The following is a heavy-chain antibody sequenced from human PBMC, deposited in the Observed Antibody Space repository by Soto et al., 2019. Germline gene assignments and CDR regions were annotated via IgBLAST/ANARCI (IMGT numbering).Heavy chain of an antibody. CDR2: IYWGSNRI. J-gene: IGHJ6*04. Sequence: EVQLVESGGGLVQPGGSLTLSCVASGSTFEDYAMHWVRQAPGKGLEWVAGIYWGSNRIDYADSVRGRFATSRDNAERSLYLQMNSLTGDDTAFYSCTKDVTAGGADVWGKGTMVTVSS. CDR1: GSTFEDYA. CDR3: TKDVTAGGADV. V-gene: IGHV3-9*01. D-gene: IGHD2-21*01.